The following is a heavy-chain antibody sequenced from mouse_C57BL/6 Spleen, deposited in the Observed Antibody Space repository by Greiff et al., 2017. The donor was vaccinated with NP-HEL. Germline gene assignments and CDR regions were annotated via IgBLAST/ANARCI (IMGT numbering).Heavy chain of an antibody. CDR2: INPSNGGT. Sequence: QVQLQQPGTKLVKPGASVKLSCKASGYTFTSYWMHWVKQRPGQGLEWIGNINPSNGGTNYNEKFKSKATLTVDKSSSTAYMQLSSLTSEDSAVYYCARWGYGYAGRDAMDYWGQGTSVTVSS. CDR3: ARWGYGYAGRDAMDY. J-gene: IGHJ4*01. D-gene: IGHD2-2*01. V-gene: IGHV1-53*01. CDR1: GYTFTSYW.